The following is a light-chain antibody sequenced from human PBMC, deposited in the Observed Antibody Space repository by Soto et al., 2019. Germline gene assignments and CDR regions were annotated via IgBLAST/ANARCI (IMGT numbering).Light chain of an antibody. CDR3: QQYNNWPRT. CDR1: QSVSSN. V-gene: IGKV3-15*01. CDR2: GAS. J-gene: IGKJ1*01. Sequence: EIVMTQSPATLSVSPGERATLTCRASQSVSSNLAWYQHKPGQPPRLLIYGASTGATGIPARFSGSGSGTEFTLTIGSLQSEDFALCYCQQYNNWPRTVGQGTKVDIK.